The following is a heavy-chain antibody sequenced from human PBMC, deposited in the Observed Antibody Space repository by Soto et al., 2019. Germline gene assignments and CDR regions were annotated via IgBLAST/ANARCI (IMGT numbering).Heavy chain of an antibody. CDR1: GFTSTISA. V-gene: IGHV1-58*02. D-gene: IGHD3-3*01. CDR3: AAEPDFWSGYSPDNWFDP. J-gene: IGHJ5*02. Sequence: SVKVSCKASGFTSTISAMQWVRQARGQRLEWIGWIVVGSGNTNYAQKFQERVTITRDMSTSTAYMELSSLRSEDTAVYYCAAEPDFWSGYSPDNWFDPWGQGTLVTVSS. CDR2: IVVGSGNT.